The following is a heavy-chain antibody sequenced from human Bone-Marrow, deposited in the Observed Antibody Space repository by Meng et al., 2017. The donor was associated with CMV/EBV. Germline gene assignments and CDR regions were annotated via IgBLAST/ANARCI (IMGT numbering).Heavy chain of an antibody. CDR2: ISGSGGST. CDR1: GFTFSSYA. D-gene: IGHD2-15*01. CDR3: AKDETVGATSPFDY. Sequence: GESLKISCAASGFTFSSYAMSWVRQAPGKGLEWVSAISGSGGSTYYADSVKGRFFISRDNSRDTLYLQMKNLRADDTAAYYCAKDETVGATSPFDYWGQGTLVTVSS. V-gene: IGHV3-23*01. J-gene: IGHJ4*02.